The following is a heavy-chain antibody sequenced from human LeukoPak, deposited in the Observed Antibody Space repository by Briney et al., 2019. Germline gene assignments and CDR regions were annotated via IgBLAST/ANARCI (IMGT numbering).Heavy chain of an antibody. D-gene: IGHD1-26*01. CDR2: INPNSGGT. CDR1: GYTFTGYY. CDR3: ARDLHSGSYDLGY. Sequence: ASVKASCKASGYTFTGYYMHWARQAPGQGLEWMGWINPNSGGTNYAQKFQGRVTMTRDTSISTAYMELSRLRSDDTAVYYCARDLHSGSYDLGYWGQGTLVTVSS. J-gene: IGHJ4*02. V-gene: IGHV1-2*02.